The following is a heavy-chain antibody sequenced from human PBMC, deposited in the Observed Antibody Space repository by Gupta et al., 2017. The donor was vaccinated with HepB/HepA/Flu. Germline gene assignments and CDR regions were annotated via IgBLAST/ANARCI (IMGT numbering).Heavy chain of an antibody. V-gene: IGHV3-30*18. J-gene: IGHJ4*02. D-gene: IGHD3-22*01. CDR3: AKDLHSLRYFDWGENDSSGYYLDY. Sequence: QVQLVESGGGVVQPGRSLRLSCAASGFTFSSYGLHLVRQAPGKGLEWVAVISYDGSNKYYADSVKGRFTISRDNSKNTLYLQMNSLRAEDTAVYYCAKDLHSLRYFDWGENDSSGYYLDYWGQGTLVTVSS. CDR1: GFTFSSYG. CDR2: ISYDGSNK.